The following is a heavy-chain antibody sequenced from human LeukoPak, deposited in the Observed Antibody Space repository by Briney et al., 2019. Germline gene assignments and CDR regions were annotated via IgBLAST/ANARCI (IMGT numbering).Heavy chain of an antibody. CDR3: ARHSADCTGTSCYLFDP. Sequence: KPSETLSLTCTVSGGSISSYYWSWLRQPPGKGLEWIGYIYYSGNTNYNPSLESRVTISVDTAKNQFSLKLRTVTAADTAVYYCARHSADCTGTSCYLFDPWGQGTLVTVSS. CDR1: GGSISSYY. J-gene: IGHJ5*02. V-gene: IGHV4-59*08. D-gene: IGHD2-2*01. CDR2: IYYSGNT.